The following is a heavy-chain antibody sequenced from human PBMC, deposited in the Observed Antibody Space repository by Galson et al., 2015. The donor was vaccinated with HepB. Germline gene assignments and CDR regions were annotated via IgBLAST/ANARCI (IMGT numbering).Heavy chain of an antibody. V-gene: IGHV3-23*01. CDR1: GFTFSSYA. J-gene: IGHJ6*03. Sequence: SLRLSCAASGFTFSSYAMSWVRQAPGKGLEWVSAISGSGGSTYYADSVKGRFTISRDNSKNTLYLQMNSLRAEDTAVYYCAKDWESPQRLYDYIWGSYRPLDYYYYMDVWGIGTTVTVSS. D-gene: IGHD3-16*02. CDR2: ISGSGGST. CDR3: AKDWESPQRLYDYIWGSYRPLDYYYYMDV.